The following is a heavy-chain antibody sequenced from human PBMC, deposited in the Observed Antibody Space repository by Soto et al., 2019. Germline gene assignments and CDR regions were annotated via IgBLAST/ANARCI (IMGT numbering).Heavy chain of an antibody. V-gene: IGHV3-23*01. CDR1: GFTFISYA. Sequence: PGGSLRLSCAASGFTFISYAMSWVRQAPGKGLEWVSAISGSGGSTYYADSVKGRFTISRDNSKNTLYLQMNSLRAEDTAVYYCAKDPTHYYDSSGPWFDPWGQGTLVTVSS. CDR2: ISGSGGST. D-gene: IGHD3-22*01. J-gene: IGHJ5*02. CDR3: AKDPTHYYDSSGPWFDP.